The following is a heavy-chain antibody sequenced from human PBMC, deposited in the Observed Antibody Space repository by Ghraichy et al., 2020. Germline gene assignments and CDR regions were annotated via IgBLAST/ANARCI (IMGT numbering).Heavy chain of an antibody. Sequence: GESLNISCAAAGLTVSSSYMSWVRQAPGKGLEWVSLIYGDGSTYYADSVKGRFTISRDSSGNALYLQMNSLRVEDTAVYYCASARQTYYNFWTVPRFTGYYYGMDVWGQGTTLTVSS. D-gene: IGHD3/OR15-3a*01. V-gene: IGHV3-53*01. CDR2: IYGDGST. CDR1: GLTVSSSY. CDR3: ASARQTYYNFWTVPRFTGYYYGMDV. J-gene: IGHJ6*02.